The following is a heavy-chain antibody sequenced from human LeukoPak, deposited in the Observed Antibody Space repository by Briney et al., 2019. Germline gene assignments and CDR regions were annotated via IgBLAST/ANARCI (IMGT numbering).Heavy chain of an antibody. D-gene: IGHD3-22*01. J-gene: IGHJ4*02. CDR2: ISSKAYGGTT. CDR3: TSGYYYDSSGYPDY. V-gene: IGHV3-49*04. CDR1: EFTFGDYA. Sequence: PGRSLRLSCTASEFTFGDYAMSWVRQAPGKGLEWVGFISSKAYGGTTEYAASVKGRFTISRDDSKSIAYLQMNSLKTKDTAVYYCTSGYYYDSSGYPDYWGQGTLVTVSS.